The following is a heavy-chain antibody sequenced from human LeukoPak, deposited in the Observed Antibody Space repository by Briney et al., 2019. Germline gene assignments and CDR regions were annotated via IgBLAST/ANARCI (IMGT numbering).Heavy chain of an antibody. CDR2: IGTAGDT. CDR1: GFTFSSYD. V-gene: IGHV3-13*01. CDR3: ARHFDWLLSAIFDS. Sequence: GGSLRLSYAASGFTFSSYDMRWVRQATGKGLEWVSAIGTAGDTYYPGSVKGRFTISRDNSKNTLYLQMNSLRAEDTAVYYCARHFDWLLSAIFDSWGQGTLVTVSS. J-gene: IGHJ4*02. D-gene: IGHD3-9*01.